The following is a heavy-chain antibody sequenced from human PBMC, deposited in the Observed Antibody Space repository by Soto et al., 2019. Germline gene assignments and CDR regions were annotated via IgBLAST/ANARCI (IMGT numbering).Heavy chain of an antibody. V-gene: IGHV4-34*01. D-gene: IGHD6-13*01. CDR3: ATSPGEIGSWAWDY. Sequence: SETLSLTCAVYGGSFSGYYWSWIRQPPGKGLEWIGEINHSGSTNYNPSLKSRVTISVDTSKNQFSLKLSSVTAADTAVYYCATSPGEIGSWAWDYWGQGTLVTVSS. CDR2: INHSGST. J-gene: IGHJ4*02. CDR1: GGSFSGYY.